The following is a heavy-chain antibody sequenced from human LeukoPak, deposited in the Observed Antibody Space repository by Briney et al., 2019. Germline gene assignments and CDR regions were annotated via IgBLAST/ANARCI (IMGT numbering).Heavy chain of an antibody. Sequence: SETLSLTCTVSGGSISSSTYYWGWIRQPPGKGLECIGSIYYSGSTYYNPSLKSRVTISVDTSKNQFSLTLSSVTAADTAVYYCARHFNELLWFGESNNWFDPWGQGTLVTVSS. D-gene: IGHD3-10*01. V-gene: IGHV4-39*01. CDR1: GGSISSSTYY. CDR3: ARHFNELLWFGESNNWFDP. CDR2: IYYSGST. J-gene: IGHJ5*02.